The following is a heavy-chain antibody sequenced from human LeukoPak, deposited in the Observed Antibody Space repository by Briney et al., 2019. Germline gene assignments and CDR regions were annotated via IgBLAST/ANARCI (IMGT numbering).Heavy chain of an antibody. J-gene: IGHJ4*02. Sequence: ASVTDACQASGYTFTSYDINWVRQPTGRGREWMGWMNTNSGNTSYAQKFQGRVTMTRNSSMSTADMELSSLRSEDTAVYYCATAEEGYYFDYWGQETLVTVSS. CDR1: GYTFTSYD. CDR2: MNTNSGNT. CDR3: ATAEEGYYFDY. V-gene: IGHV1-8*01.